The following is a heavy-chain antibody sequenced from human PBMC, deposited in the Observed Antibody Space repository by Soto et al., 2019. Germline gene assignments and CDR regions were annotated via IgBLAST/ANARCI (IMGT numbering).Heavy chain of an antibody. J-gene: IGHJ4*02. CDR3: AKVAWNLGRLVAY. D-gene: IGHD3-16*01. CDR1: GFIFSTHG. Sequence: EVRLLESGGDLVQPGGSLRLSCAASGFIFSTHGMTWVRQVPGKGLEWVSTLSGGDGSTYYTDSVKGRFTISRDTSKNTLFLQMNSLRAEDTAVYYCAKVAWNLGRLVAYGGQGNLVTVSS. V-gene: IGHV3-23*01. CDR2: LSGGDGST.